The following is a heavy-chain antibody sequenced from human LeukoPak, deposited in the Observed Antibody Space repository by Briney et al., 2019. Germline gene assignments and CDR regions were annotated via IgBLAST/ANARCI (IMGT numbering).Heavy chain of an antibody. CDR2: IIPIFGTA. Sequence: GASVKVSCKASGGTFSSYAISWVRQAPGQGLEWMGGIIPIFGTANYAQKFQGRVTMTTDTSTSTAYMELRSLRSDDTAVYYCARARGGGSNPNLNDYWGQGTLVTVSS. CDR1: GGTFSSYA. J-gene: IGHJ4*02. D-gene: IGHD2-15*01. V-gene: IGHV1-69*05. CDR3: ARARGGGSNPNLNDY.